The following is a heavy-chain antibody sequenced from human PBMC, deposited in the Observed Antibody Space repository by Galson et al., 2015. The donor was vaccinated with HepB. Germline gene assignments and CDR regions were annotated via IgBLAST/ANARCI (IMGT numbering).Heavy chain of an antibody. Sequence: SLRLSCAASGFTFSTYGMNWVRQAPGKGLEWVSYISSSGIATYYADSVKGRFTTSRDNAENSLSLQMNNLSDDDTAVYFCARRPTYSGSWAAFDIWGQGTMVTVSS. CDR1: GFTFSTYG. V-gene: IGHV3-48*02. J-gene: IGHJ3*02. CDR3: ARRPTYSGSWAAFDI. CDR2: ISSSGIAT. D-gene: IGHD1-26*01.